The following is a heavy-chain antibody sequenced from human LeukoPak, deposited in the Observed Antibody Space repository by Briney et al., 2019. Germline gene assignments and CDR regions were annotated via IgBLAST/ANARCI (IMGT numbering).Heavy chain of an antibody. J-gene: IGHJ4*02. CDR1: GYTFTSYD. Sequence: GALVKVSCKASGYTFTSYDINWVRQATGQGLEWMGWISVYNGNTNYAQKLQGRVTMTTDTSTSTAYMELRSLRSDDTAVYYCARVMYSGYDYYFDYWGQGTLVTVSS. CDR3: ARVMYSGYDYYFDY. V-gene: IGHV1-18*01. D-gene: IGHD5-12*01. CDR2: ISVYNGNT.